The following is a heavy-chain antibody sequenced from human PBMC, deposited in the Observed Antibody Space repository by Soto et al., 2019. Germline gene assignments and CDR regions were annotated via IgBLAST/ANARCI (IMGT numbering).Heavy chain of an antibody. CDR3: ARGITMIVVPKDAFDI. Sequence: SETLSLTCAVSGGSISSSNWWSWVRQPPGKGLEWIGEIYHSGSTNYNPSLKSRVTISVDKSKNQFSLKLSSVTAADTAVYYCARGITMIVVPKDAFDIWGQGTMVTVSS. J-gene: IGHJ3*02. D-gene: IGHD3-22*01. CDR1: GGSISSSNW. CDR2: IYHSGST. V-gene: IGHV4-4*02.